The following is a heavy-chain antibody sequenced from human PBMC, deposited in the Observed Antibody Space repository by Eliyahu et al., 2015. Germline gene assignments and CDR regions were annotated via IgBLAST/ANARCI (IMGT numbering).Heavy chain of an antibody. Sequence: FSGYWMSWVRQAPGKGLEWVANIKQDGSEKYYVDSVKGRFTISRDNAKNSLYLQMNSLRAEDTAVYYCARYYDILTPRTEYYFDYWGQGTLVTVSS. CDR2: IKQDGSEK. D-gene: IGHD3-9*01. J-gene: IGHJ4*02. V-gene: IGHV3-7*03. CDR3: ARYYDILTPRTEYYFDY. CDR1: FSGYW.